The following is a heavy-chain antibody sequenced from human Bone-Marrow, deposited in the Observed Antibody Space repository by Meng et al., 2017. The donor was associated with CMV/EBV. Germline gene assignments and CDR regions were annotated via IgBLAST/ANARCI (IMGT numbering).Heavy chain of an antibody. Sequence: SCADYGFTFSSYSMNWVRQAPGKGLEWVSSISSSSSYIYYADSVKGRFTISRDNAKNSLYLQMNSLRAEDTAVYYCARVVLHYGMDVWGQGTTVTVSS. CDR2: ISSSSSYI. V-gene: IGHV3-21*01. J-gene: IGHJ6*02. CDR1: GFTFSSYS. CDR3: ARVVLHYGMDV.